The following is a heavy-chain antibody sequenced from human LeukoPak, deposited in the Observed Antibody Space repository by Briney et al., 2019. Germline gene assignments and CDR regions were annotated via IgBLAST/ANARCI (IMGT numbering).Heavy chain of an antibody. CDR1: GYSFTSYW. J-gene: IGHJ4*02. CDR2: IYPGDSDT. V-gene: IGHV5-51*01. D-gene: IGHD3-3*01. CDR3: ARTRDYDFWSGYDYFDY. Sequence: GESLQISCKGSGYSFTSYWIGWVRQMPGKGLEWMGIIYPGDSDTRYSPSFQGQVTISADKSIGTAYLQWSSLKASDTAMYYCARTRDYDFWSGYDYFDYWGQGTLVTVSS.